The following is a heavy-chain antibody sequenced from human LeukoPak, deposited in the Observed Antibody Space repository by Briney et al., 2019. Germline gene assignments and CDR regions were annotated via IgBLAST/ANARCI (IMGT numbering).Heavy chain of an antibody. CDR1: GFTFSSYA. V-gene: IGHV3-23*01. D-gene: IGHD3-22*01. J-gene: IGHJ4*02. CDR3: AKDLYDGYYDSSGYYGGFDY. CDR2: ISGSGGST. Sequence: GGSLRLSCAASGFTFSSYAMSWVRQAPGKGLEWVSAISGSGGSTYYADSVKGRFTIPRDNSKNTLYLQMNSLRAEDTAVYYCAKDLYDGYYDSSGYYGGFDYWGQGTLVTVSS.